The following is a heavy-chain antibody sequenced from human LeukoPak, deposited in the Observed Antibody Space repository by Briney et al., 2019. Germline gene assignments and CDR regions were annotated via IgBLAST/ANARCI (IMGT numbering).Heavy chain of an antibody. Sequence: PGGSLRLSCAASGFTFSSYEMNWVRQAPGKGLEWVSYISSSGSTIYYADSVKGRFTLSRDNAKNSLYLQMNSLRAEDTAVYYCARSPYCSGGSCYGPDAFDIWGQGTMVTVSS. CDR1: GFTFSSYE. D-gene: IGHD2-15*01. CDR2: ISSSGSTI. V-gene: IGHV3-48*03. J-gene: IGHJ3*02. CDR3: ARSPYCSGGSCYGPDAFDI.